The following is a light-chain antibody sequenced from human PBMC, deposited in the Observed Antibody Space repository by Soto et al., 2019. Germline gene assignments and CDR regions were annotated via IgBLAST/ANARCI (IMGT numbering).Light chain of an antibody. CDR3: LQYGSPPHT. Sequence: EIVLTQSPGTLSLSPGERATLSCSASQSDTGNYVAWHQQKPGQAPRLLIYEADTRATGISDRFSAGGSGTDFTLTISRLEPEDFALYYCLQYGSPPHTFGGGTQVEIK. V-gene: IGKV3-20*01. CDR2: EAD. CDR1: QSDTGNY. J-gene: IGKJ4*01.